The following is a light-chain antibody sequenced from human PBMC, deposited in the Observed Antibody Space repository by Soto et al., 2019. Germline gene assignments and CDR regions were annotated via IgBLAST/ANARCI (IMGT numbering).Light chain of an antibody. CDR2: DAS. Sequence: EIVLTQSPGTLSLSPGERATLSCRASQSVSSNYLAWYQQKPGQAPRLLIYDASTRATGIPDRFSGSGSVTDFTLTVSRLEPEDFAIYYCQQYGSSPLVSFGGGTKVEIK. V-gene: IGKV3-20*01. CDR1: QSVSSNY. CDR3: QQYGSSPLVS. J-gene: IGKJ4*01.